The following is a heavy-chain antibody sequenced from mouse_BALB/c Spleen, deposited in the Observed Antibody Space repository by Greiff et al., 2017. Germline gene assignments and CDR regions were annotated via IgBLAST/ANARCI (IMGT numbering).Heavy chain of an antibody. CDR1: GFTFSSYA. CDR2: ISSGGST. Sequence: EVQGVESGGGLVKPGGSLKLSCAASGFTFSSYAMSWVRQTPEKRLEWVASISSGGSTYYPDSVKGRFTISRDNARNILYLQMSSLRSEDTAMYYCARGGDGPFDYWGQGTTLTVSS. V-gene: IGHV5-6-5*01. CDR3: ARGGDGPFDY. J-gene: IGHJ2*01. D-gene: IGHD2-3*01.